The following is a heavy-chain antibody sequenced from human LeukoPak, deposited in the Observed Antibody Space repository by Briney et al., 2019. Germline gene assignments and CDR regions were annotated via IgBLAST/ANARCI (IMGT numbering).Heavy chain of an antibody. V-gene: IGHV1-46*01. CDR1: GYTFTSNY. J-gene: IGHJ4*02. CDR3: ARDQEGFDY. Sequence: GASVKVSCKASGYTFTSNYIHWVRQAPGQGGEGMGMIYPRDGSTSYAQKFQGSVTVTRDTSTTTVHMELSGLRSEDTAVYYCARDQEGFDYWGQGTLVPVSS. CDR2: IYPRDGST.